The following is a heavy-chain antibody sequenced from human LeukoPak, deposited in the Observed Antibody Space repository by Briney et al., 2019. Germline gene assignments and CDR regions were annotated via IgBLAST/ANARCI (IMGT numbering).Heavy chain of an antibody. CDR1: GGSFSGYY. J-gene: IGHJ4*02. D-gene: IGHD3-10*01. CDR3: ARDITMVRGADN. V-gene: IGHV4-34*01. CDR2: INHSGST. Sequence: SETLSLTCAVYGGSFSGYYWSWIRQPPGKGLEWIGEINHSGSTNYNPSLKSRVAISVDTSKNQFSLKLSSVTAADTAVYYCARDITMVRGADNWGQGTLVTVSS.